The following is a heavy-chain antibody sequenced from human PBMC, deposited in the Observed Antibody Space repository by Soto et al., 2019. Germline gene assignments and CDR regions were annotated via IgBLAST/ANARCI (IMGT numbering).Heavy chain of an antibody. J-gene: IGHJ5*02. CDR3: ARVYDFDHSFDP. Sequence: PGGSLRLSCAASGFTFSSFSMNWVRQAPGKGLEWVSSISSSSSYIYYADSVKGRFTISRDNAKNSLYLQMTSLRAEDTAVYYCARVYDFDHSFDPWGQGTLVTVSS. CDR2: ISSSSSYI. CDR1: GFTFSSFS. V-gene: IGHV3-21*01. D-gene: IGHD3-3*01.